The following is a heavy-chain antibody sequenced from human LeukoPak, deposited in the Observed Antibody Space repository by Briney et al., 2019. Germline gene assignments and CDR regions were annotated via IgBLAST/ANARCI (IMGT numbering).Heavy chain of an antibody. J-gene: IGHJ4*02. CDR3: ARGNYDSSGYRRGSDY. V-gene: IGHV4-34*01. D-gene: IGHD3-22*01. CDR2: INHSGST. Sequence: SETLSLTCAVYGGSFSGYYWSWIRQTPGKGLEWIGEINHSGSTNYNPSLKSRVTISVDTSKNQFSLKLSSVTAADTAVYYCARGNYDSSGYRRGSDYWGQGTLVTVSS. CDR1: GGSFSGYY.